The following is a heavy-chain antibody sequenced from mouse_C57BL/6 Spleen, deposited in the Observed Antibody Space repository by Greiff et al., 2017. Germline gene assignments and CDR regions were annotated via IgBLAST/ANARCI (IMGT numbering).Heavy chain of an antibody. CDR3: AGGQDYYAMDY. V-gene: IGHV1-72*01. J-gene: IGHJ4*01. D-gene: IGHD1-1*02. Sequence: QVQLQQPGAELVKPGASVKLSCKASGYTFTSYWMNWVKQRPGRGLEWIGWIDPNSGGTKYNEKFKSKATLTVDKPSSTAYMQLSSLTSEDSAVYYCAGGQDYYAMDYWGPGTSVTVSS. CDR2: IDPNSGGT. CDR1: GYTFTSYW.